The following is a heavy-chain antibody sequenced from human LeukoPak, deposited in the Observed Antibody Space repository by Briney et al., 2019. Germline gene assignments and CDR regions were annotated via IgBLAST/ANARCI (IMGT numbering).Heavy chain of an antibody. CDR3: ARDLRPTLGAGTDWFDP. J-gene: IGHJ5*02. V-gene: IGHV3-7*01. CDR2: IKQDGNEK. Sequence: GGSLRLSCAASGFRFNTYWMSWVRQAPGKGLEWVANIKQDGNEKYYADSVKGRFTISRDNGKNSLDLQVNSLRADDTDVYYGARDLRPTLGAGTDWFDPWGQGTLVTVSS. D-gene: IGHD6-13*01. CDR1: GFRFNTYW.